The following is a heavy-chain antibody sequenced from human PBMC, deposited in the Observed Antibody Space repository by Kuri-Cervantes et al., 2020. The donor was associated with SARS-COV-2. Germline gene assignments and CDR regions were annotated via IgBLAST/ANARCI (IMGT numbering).Heavy chain of an antibody. V-gene: IGHV4-4*07. CDR3: ARDGGRWGEPYFDY. J-gene: IGHJ4*02. CDR1: GGSISSYD. Sequence: GSLRLSCTVSGGSISSYDWSWIRQPAGKGLEWIGRIYTSGSTNYNPSLKSRVTMSVDTSKNQFSLKLSSVTAADTAVYYCARDGGRWGEPYFDYWGQGTRVTCYS. D-gene: IGHD3-16*01. CDR2: IYTSGST.